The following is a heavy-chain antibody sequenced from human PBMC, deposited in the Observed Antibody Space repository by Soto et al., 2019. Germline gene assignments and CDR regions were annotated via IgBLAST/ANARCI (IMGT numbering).Heavy chain of an antibody. J-gene: IGHJ4*02. CDR2: INAGNGNT. CDR1: GYTFTSYA. CDR3: ARADVRWVIFDY. Sequence: QVQLVQSGAEVKKPGASVKVSCKASGYTFTSYAMHWVRQAPGQRLEWMGWINAGNGNTKYSQSFQGRVTITRDTSASAAYMELSSLKSEDTAVYFCARADVRWVIFDYWGQGTLVTVSS. V-gene: IGHV1-3*01. D-gene: IGHD4-17*01.